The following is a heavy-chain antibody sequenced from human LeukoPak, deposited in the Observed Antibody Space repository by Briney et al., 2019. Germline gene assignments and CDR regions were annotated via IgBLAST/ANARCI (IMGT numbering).Heavy chain of an antibody. Sequence: SETLSLTCTVSGGSISSSSYYWGWMRQPPGKGLEWIGSIYYSGSTYYNPSLKSRVTISVDTSKNQFSLKLSSVTAADTAVYYCARPGEYSSSSPFDYWGQGTLVSVSS. J-gene: IGHJ4*02. V-gene: IGHV4-39*01. CDR1: GGSISSSSYY. D-gene: IGHD6-6*01. CDR2: IYYSGST. CDR3: ARPGEYSSSSPFDY.